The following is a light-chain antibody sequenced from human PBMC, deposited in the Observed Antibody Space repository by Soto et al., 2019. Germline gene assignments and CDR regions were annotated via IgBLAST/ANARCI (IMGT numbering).Light chain of an antibody. Sequence: IQMTQSPSSVSASVGDTVTITCRASQSISSWLAWYQQKPGKAPKLLIYAASTLQSGVPSRFSGSGFGTDFTLTITSLQPEDFATYYCQQANSFPQTFGQGTKVELK. CDR2: AAS. CDR1: QSISSW. CDR3: QQANSFPQT. J-gene: IGKJ1*01. V-gene: IGKV1-12*01.